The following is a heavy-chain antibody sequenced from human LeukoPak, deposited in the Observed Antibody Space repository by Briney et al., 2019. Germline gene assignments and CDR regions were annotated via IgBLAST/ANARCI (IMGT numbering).Heavy chain of an antibody. CDR1: GFTFSSYS. CDR2: ITGSGGGT. J-gene: IGHJ4*02. Sequence: PGGTLRLSCAASGFTFSSYSMSWVRQAPGKGLEWVSSITGSGGGTYYADSVKGRFTISRDNSRNTLYLQMNSLRAEDTALYYCAKRDHYSFDYWGQGTLVTVSS. CDR3: AKRDHYSFDY. D-gene: IGHD2-21*01. V-gene: IGHV3-23*01.